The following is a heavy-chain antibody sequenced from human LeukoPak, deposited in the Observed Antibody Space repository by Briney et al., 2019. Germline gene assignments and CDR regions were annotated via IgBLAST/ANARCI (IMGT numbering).Heavy chain of an antibody. CDR3: ARASTVTSSWYFDL. CDR1: GGSISSCY. J-gene: IGHJ2*01. Sequence: SETLSLICTVSGGSISSCYWSWIRQPPGKGLEWIGYIYYSGSTNYNPSLKSRVTISVDTSKNQFSLKLSSVTAADTAVYYCARASTVTSSWYFDLWGRGTLVTVSS. D-gene: IGHD4-17*01. CDR2: IYYSGST. V-gene: IGHV4-59*01.